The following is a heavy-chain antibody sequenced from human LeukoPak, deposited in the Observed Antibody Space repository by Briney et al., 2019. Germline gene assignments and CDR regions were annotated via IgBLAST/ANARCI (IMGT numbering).Heavy chain of an antibody. J-gene: IGHJ4*02. V-gene: IGHV3-23*01. D-gene: IGHD6-19*01. CDR3: AKEDGGSGWYEPVEY. CDR2: ISGSGGTT. CDR1: GFTFNGYA. Sequence: PGGSLTLSCAASGFTFNGYAMSWLRQVPGKGLEWVSTISGSGGTTYYADSLKGRFTISRDNSKNMLFLQMNSLRAEDTAIYYCAKEDGGSGWYEPVEYWGQGTLVTVSS.